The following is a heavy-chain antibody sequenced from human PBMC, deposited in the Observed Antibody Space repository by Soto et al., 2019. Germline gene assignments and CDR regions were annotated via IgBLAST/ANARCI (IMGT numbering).Heavy chain of an antibody. CDR3: AKAGQYSSGWDELYYGMDV. J-gene: IGHJ6*02. CDR2: ISYDGSNK. D-gene: IGHD6-19*01. V-gene: IGHV3-30*18. Sequence: QVQLVESGGGVVQPGRSLRLSCAASGFTFSSYGMHWVRQAPGKGLEWVAVISYDGSNKYYADSVKGRFTISRDNSKNTLYLQMNSLRAEDTAVYYCAKAGQYSSGWDELYYGMDVWGQGTTVTVSS. CDR1: GFTFSSYG.